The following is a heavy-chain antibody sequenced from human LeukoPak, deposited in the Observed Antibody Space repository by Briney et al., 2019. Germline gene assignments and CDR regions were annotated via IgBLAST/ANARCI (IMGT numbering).Heavy chain of an antibody. Sequence: ASVKVSCKASGDTFTSYDINWVRQATGQGLEWMGWMNPNSGNTGYAQKFQGRVTMTRNTSISTAYMELSSLRSEDTAVYYCARGPVRILWFRESLYYFDYWGQGTLVTVSS. CDR1: GDTFTSYD. J-gene: IGHJ4*02. V-gene: IGHV1-8*01. D-gene: IGHD3-10*01. CDR2: MNPNSGNT. CDR3: ARGPVRILWFRESLYYFDY.